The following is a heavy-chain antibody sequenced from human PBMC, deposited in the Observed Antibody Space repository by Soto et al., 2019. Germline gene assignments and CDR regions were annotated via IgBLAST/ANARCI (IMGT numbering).Heavy chain of an antibody. CDR2: IDHSGST. Sequence: TLSLTCAVSGGAISSGGYPWSWIRQPPGKGLEWIGYIDHSGSTYYNTSLKRRVTISVDRSKNQFSLKLSSVTAADTAVYYCAGNGATGYYYGMDVWGQGTTVPVS. J-gene: IGHJ6*02. CDR1: GGAISSGGYP. CDR3: AGNGATGYYYGMDV. D-gene: IGHD4-17*01. V-gene: IGHV4-30-2*01.